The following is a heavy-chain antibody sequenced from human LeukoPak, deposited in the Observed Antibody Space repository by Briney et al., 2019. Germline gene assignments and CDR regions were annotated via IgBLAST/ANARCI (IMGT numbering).Heavy chain of an antibody. V-gene: IGHV4-59*08. CDR2: SFYSGST. J-gene: IGHJ2*01. CDR1: GGSISSYY. CDR3: ARQANWGRWYFDL. Sequence: PSETLSLTCTVAGGSISSYYWSWIRQPPEKGLEWIGYSFYSGSTISNPSLRSRVTTSVDTSKNQFSLKLSSVTAADTAVYYCARQANWGRWYFDLWGRGTLVTVSS. D-gene: IGHD7-27*01.